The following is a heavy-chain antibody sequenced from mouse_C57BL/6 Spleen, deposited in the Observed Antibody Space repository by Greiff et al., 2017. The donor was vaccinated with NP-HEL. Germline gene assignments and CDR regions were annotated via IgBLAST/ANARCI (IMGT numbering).Heavy chain of an antibody. CDR3: ARSPSYFDY. CDR1: GYTFTSYW. Sequence: QVQLQQPGAELVKPGASVKLSCKASGYTFTSYWMQWVKQRPGQGLEWIGEIDPSDSYTNYNQKFKGKATLTVDTSSSTAYMQLSSLTSEDSAVYYCARSPSYFDYWGQGTTLTVSS. V-gene: IGHV1-50*01. CDR2: IDPSDSYT. J-gene: IGHJ2*01.